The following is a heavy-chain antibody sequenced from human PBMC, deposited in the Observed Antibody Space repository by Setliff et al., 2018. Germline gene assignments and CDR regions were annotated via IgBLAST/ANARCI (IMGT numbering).Heavy chain of an antibody. Sequence: TLSLTCTVSGDSISTNSYYWGWIRQPPGKALEWLALIYWDDDQRYSPSLKSRLRITKDASKNQVVLTMTNMGPVDTATYYCAHDGRWSTIPLDYWGQGTRVTVSS. V-gene: IGHV2-5*02. J-gene: IGHJ4*02. CDR2: IYWDDDQ. D-gene: IGHD1-26*01. CDR3: AHDGRWSTIPLDY. CDR1: GDSISTNSYY.